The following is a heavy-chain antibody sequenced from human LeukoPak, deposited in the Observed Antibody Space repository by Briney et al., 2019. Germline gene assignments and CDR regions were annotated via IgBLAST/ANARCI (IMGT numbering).Heavy chain of an antibody. D-gene: IGHD2-15*01. CDR1: GYTFTSYD. V-gene: IGHV1-8*01. CDR2: MNPNSGNT. CDR3: ARVRYCSGGSCYAFVAFDI. J-gene: IGHJ3*02. Sequence: GASVKVSRKASGYTFTSYDINWVRQATGQGLEWIGWMNPNSGNTGYAQKFQGRVTMTRNTSISTAYMELSSLRSEDTAVYYCARVRYCSGGSCYAFVAFDIWGQGTMVTVSS.